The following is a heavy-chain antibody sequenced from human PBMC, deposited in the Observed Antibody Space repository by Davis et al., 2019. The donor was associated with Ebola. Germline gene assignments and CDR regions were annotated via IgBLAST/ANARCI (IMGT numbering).Heavy chain of an antibody. CDR2: ISSSSSYI. D-gene: IGHD6-6*01. J-gene: IGHJ4*02. CDR3: AKDLIFSLAAPIMGFDY. CDR1: GFTFSDYY. Sequence: PGGSLRLSCAASGFTFSDYYMSWIRQAPGKGLEWVSSISSSSSYIYYADSVKGRFTISRDNAKNSLYLQMNSLRAEDTAVYYCAKDLIFSLAAPIMGFDYWGQGTLVTVSS. V-gene: IGHV3-11*06.